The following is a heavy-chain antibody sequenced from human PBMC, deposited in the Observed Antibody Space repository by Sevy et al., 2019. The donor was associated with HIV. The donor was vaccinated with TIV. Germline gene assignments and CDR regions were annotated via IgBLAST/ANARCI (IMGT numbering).Heavy chain of an antibody. CDR3: ARDGRDGYNFDY. J-gene: IGHJ4*02. V-gene: IGHV3-30*04. Sequence: GGSLRLSCAASGFTFSSYAMHWVRHAPGKGLEWVAVISYDGSNKYYADSVKGRFTISRDNSKNTLYLQMNSLRAEDTAVYYCARDGRDGYNFDYWGQGTLVTVSS. CDR2: ISYDGSNK. D-gene: IGHD5-12*01. CDR1: GFTFSSYA.